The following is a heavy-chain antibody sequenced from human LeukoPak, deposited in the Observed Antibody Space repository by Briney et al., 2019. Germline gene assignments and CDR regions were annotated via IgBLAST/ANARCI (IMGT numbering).Heavy chain of an antibody. V-gene: IGHV4-61*01. Sequence: SETLSLTCTVSGGSVSSGSYYWSWIRQPPGKGLEWIGYIYYSGSTNYNPSLKSRVTISVDTSKNQFSLKLSSVTAADTAVYYCARFRRTAAAGTEYYFDYWGQGTLVTVSS. CDR3: ARFRRTAAAGTEYYFDY. CDR2: IYYSGST. D-gene: IGHD6-13*01. J-gene: IGHJ4*02. CDR1: GGSVSSGSYY.